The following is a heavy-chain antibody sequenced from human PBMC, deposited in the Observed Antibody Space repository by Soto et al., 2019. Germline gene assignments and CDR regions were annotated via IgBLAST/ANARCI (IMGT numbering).Heavy chain of an antibody. Sequence: SETLSFTCTVYGGSFSGYYWSWIRQPPGKGLEWIGEINHSGSTNYNPSLRSRVTISVDTSKNQFSLKLSSVTAADTAVYYCARALRRLQDQNFNWFDPWGQGTLVTVSS. V-gene: IGHV4-34*01. CDR3: ARALRRLQDQNFNWFDP. CDR1: GGSFSGYY. J-gene: IGHJ5*02. CDR2: INHSGST. D-gene: IGHD4-4*01.